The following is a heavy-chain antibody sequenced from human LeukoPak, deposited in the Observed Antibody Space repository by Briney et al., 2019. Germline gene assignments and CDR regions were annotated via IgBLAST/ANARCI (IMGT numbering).Heavy chain of an antibody. CDR2: ISSSSSYI. D-gene: IGHD3-10*01. CDR1: GFTFSSYS. J-gene: IGHJ6*04. V-gene: IGHV3-21*04. CDR3: ARGSSMVRGVIYMDV. Sequence: PGGSLRLSCAASGFTFSSYSMNWVRQAPGKGLEWVSSISSSSSYIYYADSVKGRFTISRDNAKNSLYLQMNSLRAEDTAVYYCARGSSMVRGVIYMDVWGKGTTVTISS.